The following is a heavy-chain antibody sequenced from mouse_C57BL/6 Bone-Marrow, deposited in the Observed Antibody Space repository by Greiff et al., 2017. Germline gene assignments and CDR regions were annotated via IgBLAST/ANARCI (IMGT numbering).Heavy chain of an antibody. CDR2: IDPSDSYT. V-gene: IGHV1-69*01. J-gene: IGHJ1*03. D-gene: IGHD1-1*01. Sequence: QVQLKQPGAELVMPGASVKLSCKASGYTFTSYWMHWVKQRPGQGLEWIGEIDPSDSYTNYNQKFKGKSTLTVDKSSSTAYMQLSSLTSEDSAVYYCARSTTVGVVWGTGTTVTVSS. CDR1: GYTFTSYW. CDR3: ARSTTVGVV.